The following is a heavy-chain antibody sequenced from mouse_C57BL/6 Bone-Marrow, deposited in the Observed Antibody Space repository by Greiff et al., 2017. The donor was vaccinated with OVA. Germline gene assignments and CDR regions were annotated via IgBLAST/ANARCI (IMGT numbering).Heavy chain of an antibody. V-gene: IGHV1-26*01. CDR1: GYTFTDYY. CDR2: INPNNGGT. CDR3: ARKGNYSNYVAWFAY. D-gene: IGHD2-5*01. J-gene: IGHJ3*01. Sequence: EVQLQQSGPELVKPGASVKISCKASGYTFTDYYMNWVKQSHGKSLEWIGDINPNNGGTSYNQKFKGKATLTVDKSSSTAYMELNSLTSEDSAVYYCARKGNYSNYVAWFAYWGQGTLVTVSA.